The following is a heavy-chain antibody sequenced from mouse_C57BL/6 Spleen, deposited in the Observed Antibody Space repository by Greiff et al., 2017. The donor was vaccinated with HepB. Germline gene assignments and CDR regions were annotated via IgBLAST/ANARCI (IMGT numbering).Heavy chain of an antibody. CDR2: IDPEDGET. J-gene: IGHJ2*01. CDR1: GFNIKDYY. Sequence: EVQLVESGAELVKPGASVKLSCTASGFNIKDYYMHWVKQKTEQGLEWIVRIDPEDGETKYPPKFQGKATITSDTSYNTAYLQLSSLTSEDTAVYYCARGGTFDYWGQGTTLTVSS. CDR3: ARGGTFDY. D-gene: IGHD3-3*01. V-gene: IGHV14-2*01.